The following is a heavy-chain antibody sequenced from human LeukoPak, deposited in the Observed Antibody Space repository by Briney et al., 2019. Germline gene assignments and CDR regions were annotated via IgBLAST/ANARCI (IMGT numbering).Heavy chain of an antibody. Sequence: GASVKVSCNASGYTFTSYGISWVRQAPGQGLEWMGWISAYNGNTNYAQKLQGRVTMTTDTSTSTAYMELRSLRSDDTAVYYCARLGYYYDSSGYVYYFDYWGQGTLVTVSS. V-gene: IGHV1-18*01. J-gene: IGHJ4*02. CDR2: ISAYNGNT. CDR1: GYTFTSYG. CDR3: ARLGYYYDSSGYVYYFDY. D-gene: IGHD3-22*01.